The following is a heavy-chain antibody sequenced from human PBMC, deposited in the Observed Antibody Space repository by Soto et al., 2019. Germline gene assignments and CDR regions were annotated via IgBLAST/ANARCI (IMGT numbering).Heavy chain of an antibody. CDR3: ARDPIRYFDWLSPANYYYYYGMDV. J-gene: IGHJ6*02. V-gene: IGHV3-74*01. CDR1: GFTFSSYW. Sequence: GVLRLSCAASGFTFSSYWMHWVRQAPGKGLVWVSRINSDGSSTSYADSVKGRFTISRDNAKNTLYLQMNSLRAEDTAVYYCARDPIRYFDWLSPANYYYYYGMDVWGQGTTVTVSS. CDR2: INSDGSST. D-gene: IGHD3-9*01.